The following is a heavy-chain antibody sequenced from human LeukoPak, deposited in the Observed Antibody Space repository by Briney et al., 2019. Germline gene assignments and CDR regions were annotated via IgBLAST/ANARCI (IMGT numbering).Heavy chain of an antibody. CDR2: IYYSGST. D-gene: IGHD3-22*01. J-gene: IGHJ3*02. V-gene: IGHV4-31*03. Sequence: SETLSLTCTVSGGSISSGGYYWSWIRQHPRKGLEWIGYIYYSGSTYYNPSLKSRVTVSVDTSKNQFSLKLSSVTAADTAVYYCARDMYDSSGSYAFDIWGQGTMVTVSS. CDR3: ARDMYDSSGSYAFDI. CDR1: GGSISSGGYY.